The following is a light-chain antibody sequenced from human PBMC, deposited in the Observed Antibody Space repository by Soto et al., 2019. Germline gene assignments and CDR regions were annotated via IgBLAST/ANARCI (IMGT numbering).Light chain of an antibody. CDR1: SSDVGSYNR. J-gene: IGLJ1*01. V-gene: IGLV2-18*01. CDR3: SLYTSSSTSYV. Sequence: QSALTQPPSVSGSPGQSVTISCTGTSSDVGSYNRVSWYQQPPGTAPKLLIYGVSNRPSGVPGRFSGSKSGNTASLTISGLQAEDEGVYYCSLYTSSSTSYVFGTGTKVTVL. CDR2: GVS.